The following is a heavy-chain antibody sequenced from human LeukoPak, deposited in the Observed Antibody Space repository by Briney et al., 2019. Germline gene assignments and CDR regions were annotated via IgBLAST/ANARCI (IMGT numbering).Heavy chain of an antibody. Sequence: SETLSLTCTVSGGSISSYYWSWIRQPPGKGLEWIGYIYYSGSTNYNPSLKSRVTISVDTSKNQFSLKLSSVTAADTAVYYCARWDGYGYGPSSYWYFDLWGRGTLVTVSS. D-gene: IGHD5-18*01. CDR2: IYYSGST. J-gene: IGHJ2*01. CDR3: ARWDGYGYGPSSYWYFDL. V-gene: IGHV4-59*08. CDR1: GGSISSYY.